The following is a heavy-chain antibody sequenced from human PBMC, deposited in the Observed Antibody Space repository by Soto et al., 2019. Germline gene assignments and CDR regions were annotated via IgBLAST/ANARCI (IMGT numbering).Heavy chain of an antibody. CDR2: ISGSGGST. D-gene: IGHD3-3*01. CDR3: AKVLYYDFWSGPTYGMDV. CDR1: VFTFSSYA. Sequence: AGWSLRLSCASSVFTFSSYAMSWVRQAPGKGLEWVSAISGSGGSTYYADSVKGRFTISRDNSKNTLYLQMNSLRAEDTAVYYCAKVLYYDFWSGPTYGMDVWGQGTTVTVSS. J-gene: IGHJ6*02. V-gene: IGHV3-23*01.